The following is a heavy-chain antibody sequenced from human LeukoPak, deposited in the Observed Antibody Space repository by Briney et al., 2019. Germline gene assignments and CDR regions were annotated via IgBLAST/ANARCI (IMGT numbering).Heavy chain of an antibody. Sequence: ASVKVSCKASGGTFSSYAISWVRQAPGQGLEWMGWISAYNGNTNYAQKLQGRVTMTTDTSTSTAYMELRSLRSDDTAVYYCARDVTYYYGSGSYSHSDYWGQGTLVTVSS. J-gene: IGHJ4*02. CDR3: ARDVTYYYGSGSYSHSDY. D-gene: IGHD3-10*01. V-gene: IGHV1-18*01. CDR2: ISAYNGNT. CDR1: GGTFSSYA.